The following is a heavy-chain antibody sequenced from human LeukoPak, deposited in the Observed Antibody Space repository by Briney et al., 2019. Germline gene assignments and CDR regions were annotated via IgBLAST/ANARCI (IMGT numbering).Heavy chain of an antibody. V-gene: IGHV3-30*02. CDR1: GFTFSSYG. CDR3: ASIVVVAADAKNDY. J-gene: IGHJ4*02. D-gene: IGHD2-15*01. Sequence: GGSLRLSCAASGFTFSSYGMHWVRQAPGKGLERVAFIRYDGSNKYYADSVKGRFTISRDNSKNTLYLQMNSLRAEDTAVYYCASIVVVAADAKNDYWGQGTLVTVSS. CDR2: IRYDGSNK.